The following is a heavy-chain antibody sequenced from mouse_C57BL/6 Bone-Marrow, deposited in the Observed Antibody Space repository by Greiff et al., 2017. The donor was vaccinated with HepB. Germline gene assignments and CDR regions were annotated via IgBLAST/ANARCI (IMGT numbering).Heavy chain of an antibody. V-gene: IGHV1-19*01. CDR2: INPYNGGT. CDR3: ARREGDYDGYFDV. J-gene: IGHJ1*03. D-gene: IGHD2-4*01. Sequence: EVQLQQSGPVLVKPGASVKMSCKASGYTFTDYYMNWVKQSHGKSLEWIGVINPYNGGTSYNQKFKGKATLTVDKSSSTAYMELNSLTSEDSAVYDCARREGDYDGYFDVWGTGTTVTVSS. CDR1: GYTFTDYY.